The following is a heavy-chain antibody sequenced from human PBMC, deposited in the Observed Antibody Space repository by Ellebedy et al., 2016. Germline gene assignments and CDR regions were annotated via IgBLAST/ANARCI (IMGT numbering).Heavy chain of an antibody. Sequence: GESLKISXEASGFTFSSSAMHWVRQAPGKGLEWVAVISYDGSNKDNIDSVKGRFTISRDNSKNTLYLQMNTLRPEDTAVYYCARDDYGSFYPWGRGTLVTVSS. D-gene: IGHD4-17*01. V-gene: IGHV3-30*04. CDR2: ISYDGSNK. CDR3: ARDDYGSFYP. CDR1: GFTFSSSA. J-gene: IGHJ5*02.